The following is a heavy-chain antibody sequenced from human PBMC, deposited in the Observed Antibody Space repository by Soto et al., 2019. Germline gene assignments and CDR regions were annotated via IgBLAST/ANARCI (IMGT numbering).Heavy chain of an antibody. CDR1: GYTFTTYG. J-gene: IGHJ4*02. Sequence: SCKASGYTFTTYGISWVRQAPGQGLEWIGYIYYSGSTNYNPSLKSRVTISVDTSKNQFSLKLSSVTAADTAVYYCARAIAVAGTGFDYWGQGTLVTVSS. D-gene: IGHD6-19*01. CDR2: IYYSGST. CDR3: ARAIAVAGTGFDY. V-gene: IGHV4-59*01.